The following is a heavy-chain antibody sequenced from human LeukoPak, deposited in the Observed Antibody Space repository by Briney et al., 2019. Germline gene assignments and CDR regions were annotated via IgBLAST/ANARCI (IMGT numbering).Heavy chain of an antibody. Sequence: GRSLRLSCAASGFTFSSYGMHWVRQAPGKGLEWVAVISYDGSNKYYADSVKGRFIISRDNSKNTLYLQMNSLRAEDTAVYYCAKGISPVMRDAFDIWGQGTMVTVSS. CDR3: AKGISPVMRDAFDI. CDR1: GFTFSSYG. CDR2: ISYDGSNK. V-gene: IGHV3-30*18. D-gene: IGHD3-16*01. J-gene: IGHJ3*02.